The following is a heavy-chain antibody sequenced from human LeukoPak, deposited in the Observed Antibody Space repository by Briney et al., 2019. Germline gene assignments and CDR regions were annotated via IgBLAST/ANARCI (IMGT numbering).Heavy chain of an antibody. D-gene: IGHD2-2*01. CDR3: AKDRFFVVVPAAIGD. J-gene: IGHJ4*02. Sequence: PGGSLRLSCAASGFTFSSYSMNWVRQAPGKGLEWVSAISGSGGSTYYADSVKGRFTISRDNSKNTLYLQMNSLRAEDTAVYYCAKDRFFVVVPAAIGDWGQGTLVAVSS. V-gene: IGHV3-23*01. CDR1: GFTFSSYS. CDR2: ISGSGGST.